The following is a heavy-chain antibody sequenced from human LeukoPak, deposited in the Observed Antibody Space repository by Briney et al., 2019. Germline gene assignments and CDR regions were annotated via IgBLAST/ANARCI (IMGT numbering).Heavy chain of an antibody. Sequence: SETLSLTCAVSGYSLGTDYYWGWIRQPPEKGLEWIGRIYRSGTTSYNPSLQSRVTISVDTSENQFSLKLSSVAAADTALYYCARYDSRGSGSTKLDHWGPGTLVTVSS. D-gene: IGHD3-3*01. CDR2: IYRSGTT. V-gene: IGHV4-38-2*01. J-gene: IGHJ4*02. CDR3: ARYDSRGSGSTKLDH. CDR1: GYSLGTDYY.